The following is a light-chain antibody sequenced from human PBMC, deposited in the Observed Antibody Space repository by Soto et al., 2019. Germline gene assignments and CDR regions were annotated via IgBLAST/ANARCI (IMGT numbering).Light chain of an antibody. CDR3: QQYDNRPLT. CDR1: QDIKNY. Sequence: DLQMTQSPSSLSASVGDRVTITCQASQDIKNYLNWYQQKSGKAPKLLIYDASDLETGVPSRFSGSGSGTDFTFTINSLQPEDIATYYCQQYDNRPLTFGGGTKVDIK. J-gene: IGKJ4*01. CDR2: DAS. V-gene: IGKV1-33*01.